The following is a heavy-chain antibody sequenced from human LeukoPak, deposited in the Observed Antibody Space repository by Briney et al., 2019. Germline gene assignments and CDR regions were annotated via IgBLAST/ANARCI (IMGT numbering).Heavy chain of an antibody. J-gene: IGHJ4*02. CDR2: IYYRGST. CDR1: GGPISSSSYY. V-gene: IGHV4-39*01. Sequence: PSDTLSLTCTVSGGPISSSSYYWGWIRQPPGQGLGWIGRIYYRGSTYYNPSLPSRVTISVDQSQNHVSLELRSVTAADTAVYYCARRARGVGESPFDYWGQGTLVTVSS. CDR3: ARRARGVGESPFDY. D-gene: IGHD3-10*01.